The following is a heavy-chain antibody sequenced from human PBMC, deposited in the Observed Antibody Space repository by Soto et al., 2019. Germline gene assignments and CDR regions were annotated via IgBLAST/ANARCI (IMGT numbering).Heavy chain of an antibody. D-gene: IGHD6-19*01. V-gene: IGHV3-21*01. CDR1: GFTFSSYS. J-gene: IGHJ4*02. CDR2: ISSSSSYI. CDR3: ARDTVYSSGWYKASHY. Sequence: EVQLVESGGGLVKPGGSLRLSCAASGFTFSSYSMNWVRQAPGKGLEWVSSISSSSSYIYYADSVKGRFTISRDNANNSLYLQMNSLRAEDTAVYYCARDTVYSSGWYKASHYWGQGTLVTVSS.